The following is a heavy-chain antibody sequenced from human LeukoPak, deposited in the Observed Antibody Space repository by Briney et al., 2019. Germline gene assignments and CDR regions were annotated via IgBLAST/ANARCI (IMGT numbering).Heavy chain of an antibody. CDR1: GFTFSSYW. CDR3: ARGRWEPGGGVDY. J-gene: IGHJ4*02. V-gene: IGHV3-74*01. Sequence: GGSLRLSCAASGFTFSSYWMHWVRQSPGKGLVWVSGINSDGSSTSYADSVKGRFTISRDNSKNTLYLEMNSLRAEDTAVYYCARGRWEPGGGVDYWGQGTLVTVSS. D-gene: IGHD1-26*01. CDR2: INSDGSST.